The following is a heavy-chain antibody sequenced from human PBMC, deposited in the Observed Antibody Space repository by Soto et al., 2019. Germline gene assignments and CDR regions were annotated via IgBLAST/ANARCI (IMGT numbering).Heavy chain of an antibody. D-gene: IGHD6-19*01. Sequence: SETLSLTCTVSGASVTSNNYYWGWIRQPPGKGLEWIGSIHSTGSTYNNPSLKSRLTMSVDTSNNHFFLSLSSVTAADTAVYYCVIHVDGSGWWDYFDSCGQGTLVTVSS. V-gene: IGHV4-39*01. CDR1: GASVTSNNYY. CDR3: VIHVDGSGWWDYFDS. CDR2: IHSTGST. J-gene: IGHJ4*02.